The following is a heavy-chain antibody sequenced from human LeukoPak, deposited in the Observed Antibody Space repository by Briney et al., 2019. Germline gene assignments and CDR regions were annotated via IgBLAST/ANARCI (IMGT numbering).Heavy chain of an antibody. CDR3: ARAPIVLMVYARNYYYYYMDV. D-gene: IGHD2-8*01. Sequence: SVKVSCKASGGTFSSYAISWVRQAPGQGLEWMGGIIPIIGTADYAQKFQGRVTITTDESTSTAYMELSSLRSEDTAVYYCARAPIVLMVYARNYYYYYMDVWGKGTTVTVSS. CDR1: GGTFSSYA. J-gene: IGHJ6*03. CDR2: IIPIIGTA. V-gene: IGHV1-69*05.